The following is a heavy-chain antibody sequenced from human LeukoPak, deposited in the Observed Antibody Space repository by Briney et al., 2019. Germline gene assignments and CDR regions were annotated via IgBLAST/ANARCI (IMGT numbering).Heavy chain of an antibody. CDR1: GYSFTNYW. D-gene: IGHD5-12*01. V-gene: IGHV5-51*01. Sequence: EESLKISCKGSGYSFTNYWIGWVRQMPGKGLEWMGIIYPGDSDTRYSPSFQGQVTISADRSISTAYLQWSSLKASDTAMYYCARRVSSSGFDAFDVWGQGTMVTVSS. J-gene: IGHJ3*01. CDR2: IYPGDSDT. CDR3: ARRVSSSGFDAFDV.